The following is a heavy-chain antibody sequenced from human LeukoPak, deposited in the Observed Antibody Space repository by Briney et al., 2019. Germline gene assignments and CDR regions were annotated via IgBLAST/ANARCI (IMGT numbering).Heavy chain of an antibody. J-gene: IGHJ5*02. CDR3: ANGPSGHTPGSGFDP. CDR1: GFTFSSYA. V-gene: IGHV3-73*01. D-gene: IGHD3-10*01. Sequence: SGGSLRLSCAASGFTFSSYAMRWVRQAPGKGLEWVGRIRSKANSYATAYAASVKGRFTISRDDSKTTAYLQMNRLNTEDTAVYYCANGPSGHTPGSGFDPWGQGTLVTVSS. CDR2: IRSKANSYAT.